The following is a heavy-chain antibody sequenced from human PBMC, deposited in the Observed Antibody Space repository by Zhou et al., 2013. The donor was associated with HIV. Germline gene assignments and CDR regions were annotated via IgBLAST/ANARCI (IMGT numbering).Heavy chain of an antibody. D-gene: IGHD5-12*01. V-gene: IGHV1-69*05. J-gene: IGHJ2*01. CDR3: AREFALRDGLQLFRYFDL. Sequence: QVQLVQSGAEVKKPGSSVKVSCKASGGTFSSYAISWVRQAPGQGLEWMGGIIPIFGTANYAQKFQGRVTITTDESTSTAYMELSSLRSEDTAVYYCAREFALRDGLQLFRYFDLWGRGTLVTVSS. CDR2: IIPIFGTA. CDR1: GGTFSSYA.